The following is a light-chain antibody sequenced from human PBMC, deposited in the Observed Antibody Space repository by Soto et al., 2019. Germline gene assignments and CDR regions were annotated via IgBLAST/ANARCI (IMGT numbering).Light chain of an antibody. Sequence: DIVMTQTPLSLSVTPGQPASISCKSSQSLLHSDGKTYLYWYLQKPGQPPQLLIYEVSNRFSGVPDRFSGSGSGTDFSLIIGRLEPEDFAVYICQQYGASPWTFGQGTKVDIK. V-gene: IGKV2D-29*01. CDR2: EVS. CDR3: QQYGASPWT. J-gene: IGKJ1*01. CDR1: QSLLHSDGKTY.